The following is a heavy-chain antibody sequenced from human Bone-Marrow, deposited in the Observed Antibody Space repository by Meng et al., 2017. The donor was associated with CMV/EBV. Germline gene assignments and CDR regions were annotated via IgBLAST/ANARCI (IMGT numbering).Heavy chain of an antibody. Sequence: GGSISGVGYYWTWIRQHPGKGLEWIGYIYYTGNTYYTPSLRSRVTMSVDTSKNQFSLRVTSVTAADTAVYYCARRSMVVSRGGIDYWGQGTLVTVSS. J-gene: IGHJ4*02. V-gene: IGHV4-31*02. CDR1: GGSISGVGYY. CDR3: ARRSMVVSRGGIDY. D-gene: IGHD4-23*01. CDR2: IYYTGNT.